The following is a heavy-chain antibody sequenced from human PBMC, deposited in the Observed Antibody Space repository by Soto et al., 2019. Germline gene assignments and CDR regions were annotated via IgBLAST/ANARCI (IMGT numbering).Heavy chain of an antibody. CDR1: GVTFSDYY. CDR2: ISSSGSTI. J-gene: IGHJ3*02. CDR3: ATPVAFCGGDCYSTHDAFDT. Sequence: XGSLRLSCAAAGVTFSDYYMSWIRQAPGKGLEWVSYISSSGSTIYYADSVKGRFTISRDNAKNSLYLQMNSLRAEDTAVYYCATPVAFCGGDCYSTHDAFDTWGQGTMVTVSS. V-gene: IGHV3-11*01. D-gene: IGHD2-21*02.